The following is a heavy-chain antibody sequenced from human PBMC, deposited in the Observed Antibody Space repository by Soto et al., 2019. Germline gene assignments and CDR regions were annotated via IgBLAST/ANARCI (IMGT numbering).Heavy chain of an antibody. CDR2: INHSGTT. Sequence: SETLSLTCXVSGGSFSGFYWTWIRQPPGEGLEWIGEINHSGTTNFNPSLRSRLTISLDSSKKHFSLKLTSMTAADAAVYYCARADRTLVTSYGLDVWGQGTTVTVSS. CDR1: GGSFSGFY. CDR3: ARADRTLVTSYGLDV. V-gene: IGHV4-34*01. D-gene: IGHD2-21*02. J-gene: IGHJ6*02.